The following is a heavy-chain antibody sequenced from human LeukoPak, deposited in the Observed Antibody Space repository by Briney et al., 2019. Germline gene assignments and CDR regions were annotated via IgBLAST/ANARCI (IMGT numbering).Heavy chain of an antibody. CDR1: GGTFSTYT. CDR2: IIVFSDIT. CDR3: AREARGGTLFDH. D-gene: IGHD2-15*01. J-gene: IGHJ4*02. V-gene: IGHV1-69*02. Sequence: SVKVSCKASGGTFSTYTISWVRQAPGQGLEWMGRIIVFSDITIYAQKFQGRVTITADKSTNTVDMELSSLRSEDSAVYYCAREARGGTLFDHWGQGTPGAVSS.